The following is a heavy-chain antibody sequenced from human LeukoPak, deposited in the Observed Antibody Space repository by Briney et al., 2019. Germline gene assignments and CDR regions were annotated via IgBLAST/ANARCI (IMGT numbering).Heavy chain of an antibody. V-gene: IGHV1-2*06. Sequence: ASVKVSCKTSGYTFTDYYMHWVRQAPGQGLEWMGRINPNSGDTNYAQKFQGRVTMTRDTSISAAYMELSRLTSDDTAVYYCAREENCSGGSCYYYWGQGTLVTVFS. CDR3: AREENCSGGSCYYY. D-gene: IGHD2-15*01. CDR2: INPNSGDT. CDR1: GYTFTDYY. J-gene: IGHJ4*02.